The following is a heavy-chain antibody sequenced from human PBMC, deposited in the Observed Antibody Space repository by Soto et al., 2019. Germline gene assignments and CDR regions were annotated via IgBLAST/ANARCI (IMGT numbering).Heavy chain of an antibody. CDR2: IIPVFGII. CDR1: GGNPSNSA. J-gene: IGHJ6*02. CDR3: AEGRMVVAGSSAYYSMDV. D-gene: IGHD2-15*01. V-gene: IGHV1-69*01. Sequence: QVHLLLQSGAEVKKPGSSVKVACKASGGNPSNSAISWVRQAPGQGLEWMGGIIPVFGIISHAQNFQGRVTITADESTSQAYMELSSLRSEDTSVYFCAEGRMVVAGSSAYYSMDVWGQGTTVTVSS.